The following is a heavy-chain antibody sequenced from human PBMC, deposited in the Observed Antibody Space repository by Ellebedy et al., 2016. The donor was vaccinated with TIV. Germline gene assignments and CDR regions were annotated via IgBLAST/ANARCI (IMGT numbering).Heavy chain of an antibody. J-gene: IGHJ6*02. CDR2: IFSDGST. CDR3: ARPTYYDFWGYGMDV. D-gene: IGHD3-3*01. Sequence: GGSLRLXXAASGFTVSSNYMSWVRQAPGKGLEWVSVIFSDGSTYYADSVKGRFTISRDNSKNTLYLQMNSLRAEDTAVYYCARPTYYDFWGYGMDVWGQGTTVTVSS. CDR1: GFTVSSNY. V-gene: IGHV3-53*01.